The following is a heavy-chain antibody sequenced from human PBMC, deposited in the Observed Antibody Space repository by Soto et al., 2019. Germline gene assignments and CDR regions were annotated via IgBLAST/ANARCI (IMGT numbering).Heavy chain of an antibody. J-gene: IGHJ4*02. Sequence: EVQLVESGGDLVQPGGSLRLSCAASGFSFSTYWMTWVRQAPGRGLEWLASIKEHGGQSFYADSVRGRFIISSDNAKNSVYLQLNSLRAEDTAVYYCARGISQAVAPIMGCYFDYWGQGTLLTVSS. CDR2: IKEHGGQS. CDR1: GFSFSTYW. V-gene: IGHV3-7*03. CDR3: ARGISQAVAPIMGCYFDY. D-gene: IGHD5-12*01.